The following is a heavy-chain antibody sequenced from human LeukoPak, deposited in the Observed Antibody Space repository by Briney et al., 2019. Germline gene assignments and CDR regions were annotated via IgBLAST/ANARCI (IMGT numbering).Heavy chain of an antibody. CDR3: ARDYDSHMDV. CDR1: GGSISSGGYY. D-gene: IGHD3-3*01. Sequence: SETLSLTCTVSGGSISSGGYYWSWIRQPPGKGLEWIGYIYHSGSTYYNPSLKSRVTISVDRSKNQFSLKLSSVTAADTAVYYCARDYDSHMDVWGKGTTVTVSS. CDR2: IYHSGST. V-gene: IGHV4-30-2*01. J-gene: IGHJ6*03.